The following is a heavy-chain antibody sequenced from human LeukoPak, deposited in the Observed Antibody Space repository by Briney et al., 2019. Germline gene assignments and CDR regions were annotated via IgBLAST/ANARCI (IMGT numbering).Heavy chain of an antibody. Sequence: ASETLSLTCTVSGGSISSGGYYWSWIRQPPGKGLEWIGEINHSGSTNYNPSLKSRVTISVDTSKNQFSLKLSSVTAADTAVYYCARGGYILTGYYDFDYWGQGTLVTVSS. J-gene: IGHJ4*02. V-gene: IGHV4-39*07. CDR3: ARGGYILTGYYDFDY. D-gene: IGHD3-9*01. CDR2: INHSGST. CDR1: GGSISSGGYY.